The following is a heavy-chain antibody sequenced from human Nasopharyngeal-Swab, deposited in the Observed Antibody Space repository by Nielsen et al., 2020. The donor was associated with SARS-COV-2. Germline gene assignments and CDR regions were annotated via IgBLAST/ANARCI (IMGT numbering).Heavy chain of an antibody. J-gene: IGHJ6*02. CDR2: INPNSGGT. V-gene: IGHV1-2*04. CDR3: ARGRGITIFGVANWEKRATTDAPRMDV. Sequence: ASVKVSCKASGYTFTGYYMHWVRQAPGQGLEWMGWINPNSGGTNYAQKFQGWVTMTRDTSISTAYMELSRLRSDDTAVYYCARGRGITIFGVANWEKRATTDAPRMDVWGQGTTATVSS. D-gene: IGHD3-3*01. CDR1: GYTFTGYY.